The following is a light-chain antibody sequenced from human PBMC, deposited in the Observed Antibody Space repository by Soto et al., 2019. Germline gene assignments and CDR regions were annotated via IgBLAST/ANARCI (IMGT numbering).Light chain of an antibody. CDR3: AARDDSLNVYL. J-gene: IGLJ1*01. V-gene: IGLV1-44*01. Sequence: QSVLTQPPSVSGTPGQRVTISCFGSSSNIGTNAVNWYQRLPGAAPKLLIYSDSQRPSGVPDRFSGSKSGTSASLAISGLQSEDEADYYCAARDDSLNVYLFGAGTKVTVL. CDR2: SDS. CDR1: SSNIGTNA.